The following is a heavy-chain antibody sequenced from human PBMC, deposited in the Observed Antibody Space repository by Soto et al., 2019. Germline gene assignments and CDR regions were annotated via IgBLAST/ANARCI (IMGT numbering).Heavy chain of an antibody. J-gene: IGHJ6*02. CDR3: AREIAPRHNYCGMEV. CDR1: GYTFTSYV. V-gene: IGHV1-18*01. Sequence: QVQLVQSGAEVKKPGASVKVSCKASGYTFTSYVITWVRQAPGQGLEWMGWISADNGNTNYPQKLQGRVTMTTDTSTTTAYRELRSLRSDDTAVYYCAREIAPRHNYCGMEVWGQGTTVTVSS. CDR2: ISADNGNT. D-gene: IGHD6-6*01.